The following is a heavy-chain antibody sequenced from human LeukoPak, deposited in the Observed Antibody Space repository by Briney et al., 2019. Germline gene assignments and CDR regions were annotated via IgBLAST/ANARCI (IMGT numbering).Heavy chain of an antibody. CDR3: AITSGWYRERHYYYYMDV. Sequence: ASVKVSCKASGYTFSDNYIHWVRQAPGQGLEWMGWINTGSGNPTYAQGFTGRFVFSLDTSVSTAYLQISSLKAEDTAVYYCAITSGWYRERHYYYYMDVWGKGTTVTVSS. CDR1: GYTFSDNY. V-gene: IGHV7-4-1*02. D-gene: IGHD6-19*01. CDR2: INTGSGNP. J-gene: IGHJ6*03.